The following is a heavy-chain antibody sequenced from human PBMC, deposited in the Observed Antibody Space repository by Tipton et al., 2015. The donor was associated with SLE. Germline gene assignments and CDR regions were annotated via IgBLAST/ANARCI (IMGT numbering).Heavy chain of an antibody. CDR1: GGSFRDYY. V-gene: IGHV4-34*01. J-gene: IGHJ6*02. CDR2: INHSGST. Sequence: TLSLTCAVYGGSFRDYYWSWIRQPPGKGLAWIGEINHSGSTNYNPSLKSRVTISADTSKNQFSLKLSSVTAADTAVYYCARHYRETTTFHYFHYGMDVWGQGTTVTVFS. CDR3: ARHYRETTTFHYFHYGMDV. D-gene: IGHD4-17*01.